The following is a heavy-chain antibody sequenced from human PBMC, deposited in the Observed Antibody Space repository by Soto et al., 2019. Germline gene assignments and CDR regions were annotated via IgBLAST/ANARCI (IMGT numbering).Heavy chain of an antibody. D-gene: IGHD3-3*01. V-gene: IGHV4-39*01. J-gene: IGHJ4*01. Sequence: SETLSLPCTVSGGSISSSSYSWGWIRQPPGKGLEWIGSIYYTGSPYYNPSLKSRLTMSVDTSKNQFSLKLNSGPAADAAVYFCARHNGFYVIWIGYHRDYFDF. CDR3: ARHNGFYVIWIGYHRDYFDF. CDR2: IYYTGSP. CDR1: GGSISSSSYS.